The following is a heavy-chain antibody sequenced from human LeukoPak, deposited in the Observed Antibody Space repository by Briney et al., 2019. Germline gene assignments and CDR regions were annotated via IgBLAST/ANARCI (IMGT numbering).Heavy chain of an antibody. CDR3: ARLGSGSNYLEY. J-gene: IGHJ4*02. CDR1: GYTFTSYG. Sequence: ASVTVSCKASGYTFTSYGISWVRQAPGQGLEWMGRISAYNGNTNYAQKVQGRANMTTDTSTSTAYMELRSLRSDDTAVYYCARLGSGSNYLEYWGQGTLVTASS. D-gene: IGHD2-2*01. CDR2: ISAYNGNT. V-gene: IGHV1-18*01.